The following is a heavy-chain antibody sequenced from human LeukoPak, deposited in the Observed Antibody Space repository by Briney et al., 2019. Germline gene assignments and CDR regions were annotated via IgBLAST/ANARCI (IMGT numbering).Heavy chain of an antibody. CDR1: GGTFSSYA. D-gene: IGHD6-13*01. CDR2: IIPIFGTT. Sequence: SVKVSCKSSGGTFSSYAISWVRQAPGQGLEWMGGIIPIFGTTNYAQKFQGRVTITTDESTSTAYMELSSLRSEDTAVYYCASSLPGIAAAGNAYWGQGTLVTVSS. J-gene: IGHJ4*02. V-gene: IGHV1-69*05. CDR3: ASSLPGIAAAGNAY.